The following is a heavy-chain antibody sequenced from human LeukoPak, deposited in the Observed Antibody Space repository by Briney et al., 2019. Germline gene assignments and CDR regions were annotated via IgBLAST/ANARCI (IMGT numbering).Heavy chain of an antibody. V-gene: IGHV1-2*02. CDR2: INPNSGGT. J-gene: IGHJ5*02. D-gene: IGHD6-13*01. CDR1: GYTFTGYY. Sequence: ASVKVSCKASGYTFTGYYMHWVRQAPGQGLEWTGWINPNSGGTNYAQKFQGRVTMTRDTSIGTAYTELSRLRSDDTAVYYCARVGEDSSSWYYNWFDPWGQGTLVTVSS. CDR3: ARVGEDSSSWYYNWFDP.